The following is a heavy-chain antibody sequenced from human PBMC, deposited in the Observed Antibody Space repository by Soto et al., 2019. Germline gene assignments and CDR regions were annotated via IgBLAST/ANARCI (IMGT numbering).Heavy chain of an antibody. CDR2: IIPIFGTA. CDR1: GGTFSSYA. D-gene: IGHD3-10*01. CDR3: ASIRANTYYYGMDV. Sequence: QVQLVQSGAEVKKPGSSVKVSCKASGGTFSSYAISWVRQAPGQGLEWMGGIIPIFGTADYAQKFQGRVTLTADESTGTAYMELSRLRSEDTAVYYCASIRANTYYYGMDVWGQGTTVPVSS. J-gene: IGHJ6*02. V-gene: IGHV1-69*12.